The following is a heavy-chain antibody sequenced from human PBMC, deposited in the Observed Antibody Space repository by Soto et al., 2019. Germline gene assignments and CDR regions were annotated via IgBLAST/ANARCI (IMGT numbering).Heavy chain of an antibody. J-gene: IGHJ6*02. CDR3: ARDGYGYSYGYLGMDV. D-gene: IGHD5-18*01. CDR2: IYYSGST. CDR1: GDSITSGDYY. Sequence: PSETLSLTCTVSGDSITSGDYYWSWIRQPPGKGLEWIGYIYYSGSTYYNPSLKSRVTISVDTSKNQFSLKLSSVTAADTAVYYCARDGYGYSYGYLGMDVWGQGTTVTVSS. V-gene: IGHV4-61*08.